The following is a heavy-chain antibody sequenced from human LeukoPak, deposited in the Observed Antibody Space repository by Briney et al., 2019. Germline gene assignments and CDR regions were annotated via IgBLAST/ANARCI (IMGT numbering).Heavy chain of an antibody. Sequence: GGSLRLSCAASGFTFSNYWMYWVRQAPGKGLVWVSRINSDGSSTTYADSVKGRFTISRDNAKNTLYLQMNSLRADDTAVYYCATKSGSQGFDYWGQGTLVTVSS. V-gene: IGHV3-74*01. J-gene: IGHJ4*02. D-gene: IGHD1-26*01. CDR2: INSDGSST. CDR1: GFTFSNYW. CDR3: ATKSGSQGFDY.